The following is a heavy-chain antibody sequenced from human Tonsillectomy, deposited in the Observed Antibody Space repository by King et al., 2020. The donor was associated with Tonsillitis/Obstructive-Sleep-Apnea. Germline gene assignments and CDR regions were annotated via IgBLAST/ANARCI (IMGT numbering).Heavy chain of an antibody. D-gene: IGHD3-22*01. V-gene: IGHV4-59*08. J-gene: IGHJ6*02. CDR1: GGSISSYY. CDR2: IYYTGST. CDR3: ARHDPYYYDSSVYYYYGMDV. Sequence: QLQESGPGLVKPSETLSLTCSVSGGSISSYYWSWIRQPPGKGLQWIGFIYYTGSTNYDPSLKSRVTISVDTSKNQISLKLGSVTAADTAVYYCARHDPYYYDSSVYYYYGMDVWGQGTTVTVSS.